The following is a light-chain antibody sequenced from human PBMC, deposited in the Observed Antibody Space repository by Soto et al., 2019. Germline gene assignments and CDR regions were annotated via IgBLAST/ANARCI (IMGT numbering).Light chain of an antibody. J-gene: IGKJ3*01. CDR1: QAIRTS. CDR2: SAS. V-gene: IGKV1-33*01. CDR3: QHYNNPPPFT. Sequence: DIQMTQSPSSLSASVGARVTITCQVSQAIRTSLSWFQQKPGRATTLLISSASYLETGVPSRFRGSASGTAFTFTISSLQPEDIAPYYCQHYNNPPPFTFGPGNKVDIQ.